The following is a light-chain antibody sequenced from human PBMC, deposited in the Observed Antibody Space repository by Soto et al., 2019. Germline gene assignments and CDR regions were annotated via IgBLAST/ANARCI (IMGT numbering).Light chain of an antibody. CDR2: DVI. V-gene: IGLV2-14*01. J-gene: IGLJ1*01. Sequence: QSVLTQPASVSGSPGQSITISCTGTSSDVGGYNYVSWYQQHPGKAPKCMIYDVIKRPSGVSNRFSGSKSGNTASLTISGLQDEDEADYYCNSYTSSSTLPYVFGTGTKVTVL. CDR1: SSDVGGYNY. CDR3: NSYTSSSTLPYV.